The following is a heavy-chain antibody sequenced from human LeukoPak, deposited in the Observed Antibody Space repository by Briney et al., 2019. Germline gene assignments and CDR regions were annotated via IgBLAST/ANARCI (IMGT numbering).Heavy chain of an antibody. CDR1: GFTFSSYG. D-gene: IGHD3-10*01. J-gene: IGHJ4*02. CDR2: ISGSGGST. V-gene: IGHV3-23*01. Sequence: GGSLRLSCAASGFTFSSYGMSWVRQAPGKGLEWVSAISGSGGSTYYADSVKGRFTISRDNSKNTLYLQMNSLRAEDTAVYYCAKFYYGSGSYYNLPADYWGQGTLVTVSS. CDR3: AKFYYGSGSYYNLPADY.